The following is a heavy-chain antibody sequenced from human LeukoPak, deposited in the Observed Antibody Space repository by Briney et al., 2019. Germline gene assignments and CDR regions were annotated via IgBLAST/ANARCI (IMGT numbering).Heavy chain of an antibody. CDR1: GFTFSSYD. J-gene: IGHJ5*02. Sequence: GGSLRLSCAASGFTFSSYDMHWVRHAAGKGLEWVSAIGTAGDTYYPGSVKGRFTISRENAKNSLYLQMNSLRAEDTAVYYCAKAPRDIVVVPAAMTWGQGTLVTVSS. V-gene: IGHV3-13*01. CDR2: IGTAGDT. D-gene: IGHD2-2*01. CDR3: AKAPRDIVVVPAAMT.